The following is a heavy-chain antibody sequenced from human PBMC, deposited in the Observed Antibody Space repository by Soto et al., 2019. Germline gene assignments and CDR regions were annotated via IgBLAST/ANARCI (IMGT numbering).Heavy chain of an antibody. J-gene: IGHJ4*02. CDR2: ISYDGSSK. CDR3: ASELVVPAAGDY. CDR1: GFTFSSYA. Sequence: QVQLVESGGGVVQPGRSLRLSCAGSGFTFSSYAMHWVRQAPGKGLEWVAVISYDGSSKYYADSVKGRFTISRDNSKNALYLQMNSLTAEDTAVYYCASELVVPAAGDYWGQGTLVTVSS. D-gene: IGHD2-2*01. V-gene: IGHV3-30-3*01.